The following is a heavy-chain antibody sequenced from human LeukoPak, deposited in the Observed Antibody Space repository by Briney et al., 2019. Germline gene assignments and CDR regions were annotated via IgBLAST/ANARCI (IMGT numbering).Heavy chain of an antibody. CDR2: FYDSGST. CDR3: ARHTRPGCSGYENAFDI. Sequence: KPSETLSLTCTVSGGSIRSRNYYWDWIRQPPGKGLEWIGNFYDSGSTYYNPSLKSRVTISGDTSKSQFSLKLTSVTAADTAVYYCARHTRPGCSGYENAFDIWGQGTMVTVSS. V-gene: IGHV4-39*01. J-gene: IGHJ3*02. CDR1: GGSIRSRNYY. D-gene: IGHD5-12*01.